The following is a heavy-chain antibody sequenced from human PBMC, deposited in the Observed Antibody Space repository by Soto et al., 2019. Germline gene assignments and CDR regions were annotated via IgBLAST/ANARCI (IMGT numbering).Heavy chain of an antibody. CDR3: VRKGVRMAAPTVGHYYYYAMDV. D-gene: IGHD2-8*02. J-gene: IGHJ6*02. V-gene: IGHV4-38-2*01. Sequence: PXATLSLTFAVSGYSVSSGYYWCWIRQPPGKGLEWIGSFYHIGSTYYNPSLKSRVTISVDTSKNQFSLRLTSVTAADTAVYYCVRKGVRMAAPTVGHYYYYAMDVWGQGTTVTVSS. CDR1: GYSVSSGYY. CDR2: FYHIGST.